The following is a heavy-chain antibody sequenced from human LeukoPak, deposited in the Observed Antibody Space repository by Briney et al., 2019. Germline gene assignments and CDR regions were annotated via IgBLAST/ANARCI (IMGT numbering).Heavy chain of an antibody. J-gene: IGHJ4*02. Sequence: GGSLRLSCAASGFTFSDYYMSWIRQAPGKGLEWVSYISSSGSSIYYADSVKGRFTISRDNAKNSLYLQMNSLRAEDTAVYHCAREGRDGYNFDYWGQGTLVTVSS. CDR1: GFTFSDYY. CDR3: AREGRDGYNFDY. D-gene: IGHD5-24*01. V-gene: IGHV3-11*01. CDR2: ISSSGSSI.